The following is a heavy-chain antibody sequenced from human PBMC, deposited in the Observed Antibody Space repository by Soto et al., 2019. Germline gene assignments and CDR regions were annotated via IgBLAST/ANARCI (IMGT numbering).Heavy chain of an antibody. V-gene: IGHV3-30*18. CDR3: AKDLERYRSGYFVCDY. Sequence: QVQLVESGGGVVQPGRSLRLSCAASGFTLSSYGMHWVRQAPGKGLEWVAVISYDGSNKYYADSVKGRFTISRDNSKNTLYLQMNSLRAEDTAVYYCAKDLERYRSGYFVCDYWGQGTLVTVSS. CDR2: ISYDGSNK. J-gene: IGHJ4*02. CDR1: GFTLSSYG. D-gene: IGHD3-3*01.